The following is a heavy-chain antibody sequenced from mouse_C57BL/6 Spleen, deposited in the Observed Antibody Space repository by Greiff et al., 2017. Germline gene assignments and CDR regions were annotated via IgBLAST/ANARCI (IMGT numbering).Heavy chain of an antibody. CDR3: ARSREGPYGLYYFDY. Sequence: QVQLQQPGAELVKPGASVKMSCKASGYTFTSYWITWVKQRPGQGLEWIGDIYPGSGSTNYNEKFKSKATLTVDTSSSTAYMQLSSLTSEDSAVYYCARSREGPYGLYYFDYWGQGTTLTVSS. CDR1: GYTFTSYW. D-gene: IGHD1-1*01. J-gene: IGHJ2*01. V-gene: IGHV1-55*01. CDR2: IYPGSGST.